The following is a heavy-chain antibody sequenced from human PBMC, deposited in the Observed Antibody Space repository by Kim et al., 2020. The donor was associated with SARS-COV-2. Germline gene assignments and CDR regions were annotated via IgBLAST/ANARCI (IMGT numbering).Heavy chain of an antibody. Sequence: GGSLRLSCVASGFTFSRYGIHWVRQAPGKGLEWVTVIWFDGSKQYYADSVKGRFTISRDDSKNTVYLQMDSLRAEDTAVYFCARDPGGWTFDLWGQGTLVTVSS. J-gene: IGHJ5*02. CDR1: GFTFSRYG. D-gene: IGHD2-15*01. CDR2: IWFDGSKQ. CDR3: ARDPGGWTFDL. V-gene: IGHV3-33*08.